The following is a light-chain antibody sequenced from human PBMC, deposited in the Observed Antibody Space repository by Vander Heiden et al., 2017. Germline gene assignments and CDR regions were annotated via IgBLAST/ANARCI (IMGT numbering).Light chain of an antibody. CDR2: DVT. CDR3: SSYTSSSVL. Sequence: QSALTQPASVSGSPGQSITISCTGTSSDVGGYNYVSWYQQHPGKAPKLMIYDVTDRPSGVSNRFSGSKSGNTASLTISGLQAEDEADYYCSSYTSSSVLFGGGTKLKVL. J-gene: IGLJ2*01. V-gene: IGLV2-14*03. CDR1: SSDVGGYNY.